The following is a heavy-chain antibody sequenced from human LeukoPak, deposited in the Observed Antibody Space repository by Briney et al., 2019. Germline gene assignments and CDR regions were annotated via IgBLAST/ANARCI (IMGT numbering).Heavy chain of an antibody. D-gene: IGHD3-3*01. V-gene: IGHV3-23*01. CDR3: AKTPYGERRITIFGVVNNYYYYGMDV. CDR2: ISGSGGST. Sequence: PGGSLRLSCAASGFTFSSYAMSWVRQAPGKGLEWVSAISGSGGSTYYADSVKGRFTISRDNSKNTLYLQMNSLRAEDTAVYYCAKTPYGERRITIFGVVNNYYYYGMDVWGQGTTVTVSS. CDR1: GFTFSSYA. J-gene: IGHJ6*02.